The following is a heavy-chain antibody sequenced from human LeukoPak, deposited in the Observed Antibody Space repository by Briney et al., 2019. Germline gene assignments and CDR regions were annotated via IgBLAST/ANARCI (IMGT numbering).Heavy chain of an antibody. CDR1: EFSVGSSY. J-gene: IGHJ3*02. Sequence: PGGSLRLSCEASEFSVGSSYMTWVRQAPGKGLEWVSLIYSGGSTYYADSVKGRFTISRDNSKNTLYLQMNSLRAEDTAVYYCAKVWFGDARDAFDIWGQGTMVTVSS. V-gene: IGHV3-53*01. CDR2: IYSGGST. D-gene: IGHD3-10*01. CDR3: AKVWFGDARDAFDI.